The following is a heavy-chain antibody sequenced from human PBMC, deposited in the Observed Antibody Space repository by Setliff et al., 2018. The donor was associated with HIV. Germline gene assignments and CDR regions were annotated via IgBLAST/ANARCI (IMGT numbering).Heavy chain of an antibody. CDR1: GGSISSSSYY. V-gene: IGHV4-39*07. Sequence: ASETLSLTCTVSGGSISSSSYYWSWIRQPPGKGLEWIGEINHSGSTNYNPSLKSRVTISVDTSKNQFSLKLSSVTAADTAVYYCARVFPDGYNETFSDYWGQGTLVTVSS. D-gene: IGHD5-12*01. J-gene: IGHJ4*02. CDR2: INHSGST. CDR3: ARVFPDGYNETFSDY.